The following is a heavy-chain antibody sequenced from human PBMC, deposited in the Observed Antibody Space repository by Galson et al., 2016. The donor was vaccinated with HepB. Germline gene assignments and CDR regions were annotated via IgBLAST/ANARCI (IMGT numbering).Heavy chain of an antibody. J-gene: IGHJ3*02. D-gene: IGHD1-1*01. CDR2: VNTDKSYT. CDR3: ARGRVTWNAFDGFDI. V-gene: IGHV3-74*01. Sequence: SLRLSCAASGLPFSTYWMHWVRQGAGKGLEWVARVNTDKSYTSYANSVRDRFTISRGNAKNTVYLQMNSLRAEDTAVYYCARGRVTWNAFDGFDIWGHGTQVTVSS. CDR1: GLPFSTYW.